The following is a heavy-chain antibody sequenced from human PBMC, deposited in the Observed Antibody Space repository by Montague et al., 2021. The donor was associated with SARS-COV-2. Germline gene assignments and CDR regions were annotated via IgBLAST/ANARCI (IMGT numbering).Heavy chain of an antibody. J-gene: IGHJ6*02. Sequence: SETLSLTCTVSGGSISSYYWSWIRQPPGKGLEWIGHIYYSGSTNYNPSLKSRVTISVDTSKNQFSLKLSSVTAADTAVYYCARVPYSSSGFCYYYYGIDVWGQGTTVTVSS. CDR2: IYYSGST. CDR1: GGSISSYY. V-gene: IGHV4-59*12. CDR3: ARVPYSSSGFCYYYYGIDV. D-gene: IGHD6-6*01.